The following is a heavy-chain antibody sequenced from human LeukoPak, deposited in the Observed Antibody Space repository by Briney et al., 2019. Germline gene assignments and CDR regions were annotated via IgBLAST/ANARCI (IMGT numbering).Heavy chain of an antibody. D-gene: IGHD6-13*01. J-gene: IGHJ4*02. V-gene: IGHV3-11*03. Sequence: GGSLRLSCAASGFTFSDYYMSWIRQAPGKGLEWVSYISSSSSYTNYADSVKGRFTISRDNSKNTLYLQMISLRAEDTAVYYCAKTPYSSSWYYFGYWGQGTLVTVSS. CDR2: ISSSSSYT. CDR1: GFTFSDYY. CDR3: AKTPYSSSWYYFGY.